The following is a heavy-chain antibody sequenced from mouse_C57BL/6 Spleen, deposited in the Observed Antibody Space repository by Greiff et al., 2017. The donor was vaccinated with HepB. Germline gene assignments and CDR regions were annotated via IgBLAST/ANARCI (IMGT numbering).Heavy chain of an antibody. J-gene: IGHJ3*01. Sequence: EVMLVESGGDLVKPGGSLKLSCAASGFTFSSYGMSWVRQTPDKRLEWVATISSGGSYTYYPDSVKGRFPISRDNAKNTLYLQMSRLKSEDTAMYYCARGGAQATAYWGQGTLVTVSA. V-gene: IGHV5-6*02. CDR2: ISSGGSYT. CDR1: GFTFSSYG. D-gene: IGHD3-2*02. CDR3: ARGGAQATAY.